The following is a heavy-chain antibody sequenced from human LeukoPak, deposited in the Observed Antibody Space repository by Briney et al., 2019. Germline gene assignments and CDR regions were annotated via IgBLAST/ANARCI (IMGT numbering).Heavy chain of an antibody. V-gene: IGHV1-3*01. CDR1: GYTFTNYA. D-gene: IGHD2-15*01. Sequence: GASVKVSCKTSGYTFTNYAIHWVRQAPGQRLEWTGWINSGNGNTKYSLEFQGRVAITRDTSASTAYMDLSSLRSDDTALYYCAREWLSSGDSHYSHWGQGTLVTVSS. CDR2: INSGNGNT. CDR3: AREWLSSGDSHYSH. J-gene: IGHJ4*02.